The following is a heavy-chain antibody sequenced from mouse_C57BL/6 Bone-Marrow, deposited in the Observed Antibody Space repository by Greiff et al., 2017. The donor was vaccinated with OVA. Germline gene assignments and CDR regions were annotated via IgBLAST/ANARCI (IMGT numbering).Heavy chain of an antibody. V-gene: IGHV1-39*01. CDR1: GYSFTDYY. J-gene: IGHJ3*01. CDR3: ASGLELGY. Sequence: VQLKQSGPELVKPGASVKISCKASGYSFTDYYMNWVKQSNGQSLEWIGVINPNYGSTSYNQKFKGKATLTVDQSSSTAYMQRISLTSEDSAVYYCASGLELGYWGRGTGVTVTA. D-gene: IGHD3-1*01. CDR2: INPNYGST.